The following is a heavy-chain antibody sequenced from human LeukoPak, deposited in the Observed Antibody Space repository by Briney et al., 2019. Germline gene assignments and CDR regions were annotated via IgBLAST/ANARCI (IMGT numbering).Heavy chain of an antibody. D-gene: IGHD2-15*01. V-gene: IGHV3-7*01. CDR3: ARDRYSSY. CDR1: GFTFGDYA. CDR2: IKEDGSEK. J-gene: IGHJ4*02. Sequence: GGSLRLSCTASGFTFGDYAMSWVRQAPGKGLEWVANIKEDGSEKYHVNSVKGRFTISRDNAKTSLYLQMNSLRVEDTAVYYCARDRYSSYWGQGILVTVSS.